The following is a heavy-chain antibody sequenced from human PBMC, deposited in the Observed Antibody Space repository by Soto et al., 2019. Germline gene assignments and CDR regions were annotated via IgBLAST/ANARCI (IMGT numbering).Heavy chain of an antibody. Sequence: PGGSLRLSCAAYGFTFSSYGMHWVRQAPGKGLEWVAVISYDGSNKYYADSVKGRFTISRDNSKNTLYLQMNSLRAEDTAVYYCAKEDRGAMYSSSWYPYGMDVWGQGTTVTVSS. CDR3: AKEDRGAMYSSSWYPYGMDV. J-gene: IGHJ6*02. CDR1: GFTFSSYG. D-gene: IGHD6-13*01. CDR2: ISYDGSNK. V-gene: IGHV3-30*18.